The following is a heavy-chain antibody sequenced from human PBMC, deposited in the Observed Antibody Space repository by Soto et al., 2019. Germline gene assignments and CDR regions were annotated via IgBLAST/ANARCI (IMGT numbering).Heavy chain of an antibody. CDR2: IDPSDSYT. D-gene: IGHD2-15*01. V-gene: IGHV5-10-1*01. Sequence: GESLKISCKGSGYSFTSYWISWVRQMPGKGLEWMGRIDPSDSYTNYSPSFQGHVTISADKSISTAYLQWSSLKASDTAMYYCARLPVVAATESEYYYYYGMDVWGQGTTVTVSS. J-gene: IGHJ6*02. CDR3: ARLPVVAATESEYYYYYGMDV. CDR1: GYSFTSYW.